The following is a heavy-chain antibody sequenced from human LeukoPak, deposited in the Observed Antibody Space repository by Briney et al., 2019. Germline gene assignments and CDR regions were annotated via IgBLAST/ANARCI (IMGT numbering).Heavy chain of an antibody. CDR3: ARGRGQSSSSLMPWFDP. Sequence: ASVKVSCKASGYSFTDYYMHWVRQAPGQGLEWMGWINPNSGGTNSAQKFQGRVTMTRDTSITTAYMELSRLTSDDAAVYYCARGRGQSSSSLMPWFDPWGQGTLVTVSS. CDR2: INPNSGGT. J-gene: IGHJ5*02. D-gene: IGHD6-6*01. V-gene: IGHV1-2*02. CDR1: GYSFTDYY.